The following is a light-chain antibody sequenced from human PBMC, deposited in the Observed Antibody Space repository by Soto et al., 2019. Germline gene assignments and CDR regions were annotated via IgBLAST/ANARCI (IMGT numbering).Light chain of an antibody. J-gene: IGLJ2*01. CDR2: GDS. CDR3: QSYDSSLSGVV. Sequence: QSVLTQPPSVSGAPGQRVTISCTGSSSNIGAYYDVHWYQQLPGAAPKLLIYGDSNRPSGVPDRFSGSKSGTSASLAITGLRAEDEADYYCQSYDSSLSGVVFGGGTKLTVL. V-gene: IGLV1-40*01. CDR1: SSNIGAYYD.